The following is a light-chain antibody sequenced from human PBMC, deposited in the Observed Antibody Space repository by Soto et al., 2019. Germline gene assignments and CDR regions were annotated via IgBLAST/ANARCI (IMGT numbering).Light chain of an antibody. CDR2: GAS. J-gene: IGKJ1*01. CDR1: QSVSSSY. V-gene: IGKV3-20*01. Sequence: EIVLTQSPGTLSLSPGERATLSCRASQSVSSSYLAWYQQKPGQAPRLLIYGASSRATGIPDRFSGSGSGTDFTITISRLEPEDCAVYYCQQYGSSTLTFGQGTKVEIK. CDR3: QQYGSSTLT.